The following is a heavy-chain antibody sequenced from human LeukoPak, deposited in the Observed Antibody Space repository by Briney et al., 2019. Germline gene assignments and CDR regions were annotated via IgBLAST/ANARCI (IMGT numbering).Heavy chain of an antibody. CDR3: ASGSANWFDP. CDR2: IYHSGST. V-gene: IGHV4-4*02. CDR1: GGSISSSNW. D-gene: IGHD1-26*01. Sequence: SETLSLTCAVSGGSISSSNWWSWDRQPPGKGLEWIGEIYHSGSTNYNPSLKSRVIISVDTSKNQFSLKLSSVTAADTAVYYCASGSANWFDPWGQGTLVTVSS. J-gene: IGHJ5*02.